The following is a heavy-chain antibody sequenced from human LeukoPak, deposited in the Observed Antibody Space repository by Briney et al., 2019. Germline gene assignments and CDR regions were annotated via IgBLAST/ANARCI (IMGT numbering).Heavy chain of an antibody. D-gene: IGHD5-12*01. Sequence: SETLSLTCNVSGDSISRSSTFWGWFRQPPVKGLEWIGSIHYSGSTHYNPALRSRLTMSVDTSKQQFSLKLTPVTAADTAVYYCAALTGGRYLVATHFDFWSQGALVTVS. CDR3: AALTGGRYLVATHFDF. V-gene: IGHV4-39*01. CDR1: GDSISRSSTF. J-gene: IGHJ4*02. CDR2: IHYSGST.